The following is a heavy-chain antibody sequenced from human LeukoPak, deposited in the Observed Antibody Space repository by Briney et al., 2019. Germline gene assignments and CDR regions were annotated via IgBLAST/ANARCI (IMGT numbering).Heavy chain of an antibody. CDR1: GGSISSYY. CDR3: ARHGGACSSTSCMGGDFDY. Sequence: KPSETLSLTCTVSGGSISSYYWSWIRQPPGKGLEWIGYIYYSGSTNYNPSLKSRVTISVDTSKNQFSLKLSSVTAADTAVYYCARHGGACSSTSCMGGDFDYWGQGALVTVSS. CDR2: IYYSGST. V-gene: IGHV4-59*08. J-gene: IGHJ4*02. D-gene: IGHD2-2*01.